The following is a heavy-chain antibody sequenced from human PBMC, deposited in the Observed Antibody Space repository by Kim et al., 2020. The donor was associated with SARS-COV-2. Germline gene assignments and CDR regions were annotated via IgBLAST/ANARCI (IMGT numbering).Heavy chain of an antibody. D-gene: IGHD2-21*02. Sequence: NPCRNSRVTISIDTSKNQFSLKLGSVTAADTAVYYCARGPPIGGGDCYSHWGQGTLVTVSS. V-gene: IGHV4-30-2*05. J-gene: IGHJ4*02. CDR3: ARGPPIGGGDCYSH.